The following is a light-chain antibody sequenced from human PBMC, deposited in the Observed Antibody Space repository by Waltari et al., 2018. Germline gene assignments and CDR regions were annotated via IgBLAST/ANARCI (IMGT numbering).Light chain of an antibody. CDR1: QGISSY. Sequence: IQMTQSPSSLSASVGDRVTITCRPSQGISSYLNWYPQKPGKAPKLLIDYANRLESGVPSRVSGSGSGTEVPRSISSLQPEDLATYYCQQYNSLAYRFGEGTKVEIK. V-gene: IGKV1-13*02. CDR3: QQYNSLAYR. J-gene: IGKJ2*03. CDR2: YAN.